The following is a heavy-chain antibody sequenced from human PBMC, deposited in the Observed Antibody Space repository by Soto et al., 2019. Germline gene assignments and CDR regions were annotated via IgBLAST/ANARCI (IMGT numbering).Heavy chain of an antibody. Sequence: PGGSLRLSCAASGFTFNSYAMSWVRQAPGKGLEWVSAISGSGGSTYYADSVKGRFTISRDNSKNTLYLQMNSMRAEDTAVYYCAKGYDSSGYYYYWGQGTLVTVSS. J-gene: IGHJ4*02. D-gene: IGHD3-22*01. CDR2: ISGSGGST. CDR1: GFTFNSYA. V-gene: IGHV3-23*01. CDR3: AKGYDSSGYYYY.